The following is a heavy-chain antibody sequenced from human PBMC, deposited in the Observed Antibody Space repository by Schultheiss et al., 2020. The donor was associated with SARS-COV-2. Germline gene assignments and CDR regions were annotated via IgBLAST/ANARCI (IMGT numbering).Heavy chain of an antibody. CDR2: ISGSGGST. CDR3: AKEGSGTFDY. Sequence: GESLKISCAASGFTFSTYAMHWVRQAPGKGLEWVSAISGSGGSTYYADSVKGRFTISRDNSKNTLYLQMNSLRAEDTAVYYCAKEGSGTFDYWGQGTLVTVSS. D-gene: IGHD3-10*01. CDR1: GFTFSTYA. V-gene: IGHV3-23*01. J-gene: IGHJ4*02.